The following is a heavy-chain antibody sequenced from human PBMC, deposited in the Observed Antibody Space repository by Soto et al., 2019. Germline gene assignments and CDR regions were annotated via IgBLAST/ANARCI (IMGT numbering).Heavy chain of an antibody. D-gene: IGHD2-15*01. Sequence: QVHLVQSGPEVKKPGASVKVACRASGYIFISYGISWVRQAPGQGLEWMGWINTYTGQTNYAQNLQGRVTVTTDTSSTTAYMERRSLRSDDTAVYYCARDRGYCSGGSCSSDWFDPWAREPWSPSRQ. CDR2: INTYTGQT. CDR3: ARDRGYCSGGSCSSDWFDP. CDR1: GYIFISYG. J-gene: IGHJ5*02. V-gene: IGHV1-18*04.